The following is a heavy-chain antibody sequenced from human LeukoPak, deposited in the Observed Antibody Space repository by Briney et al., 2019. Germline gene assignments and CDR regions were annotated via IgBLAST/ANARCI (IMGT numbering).Heavy chain of an antibody. D-gene: IGHD3-10*01. CDR2: LNPNSGGT. V-gene: IGHV1-2*02. CDR1: GYTFTGFC. Sequence: ASVKVSCKASGYTFTGFCIHWVRQAPGQGLEWMGWLNPNSGGTNYAQNFQGRVTMPREPSTSTGYMELSRLRSDDTAVYYCARDLDNYSGSGSYYNGDPLFQHWGQGTLVTVSS. J-gene: IGHJ1*01. CDR3: ARDLDNYSGSGSYYNGDPLFQH.